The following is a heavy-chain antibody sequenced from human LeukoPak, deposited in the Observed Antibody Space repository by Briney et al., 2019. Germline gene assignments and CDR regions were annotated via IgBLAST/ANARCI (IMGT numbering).Heavy chain of an antibody. J-gene: IGHJ4*02. CDR3: AREGYCSGGSCYGGFDY. Sequence: PGGSLRLSCAAFGFTFSSYSMNWVRQAPGKGLEWGSSISSSSSYIYYADSVKGRFTISRDNAKNSLYLQMNSLRAEDTAVYYCAREGYCSGGSCYGGFDYWGQGTLVTVSS. CDR1: GFTFSSYS. D-gene: IGHD2-15*01. V-gene: IGHV3-21*01. CDR2: ISSSSSYI.